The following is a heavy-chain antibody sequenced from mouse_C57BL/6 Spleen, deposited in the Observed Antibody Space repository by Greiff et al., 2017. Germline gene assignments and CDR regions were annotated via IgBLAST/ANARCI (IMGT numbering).Heavy chain of an antibody. Sequence: QVQLQQPGAELVKPGASVTMSCKASGYTFTSYWITWVKQRPGQGLEWNGDIYPGSGSTNYNEKFKSKATLTVDTSSSTAYMQLSSLTSEDSAVYYCARRYYGGYYFDYWGQGTTLTVSS. CDR3: ARRYYGGYYFDY. V-gene: IGHV1-55*01. CDR1: GYTFTSYW. D-gene: IGHD1-1*02. CDR2: IYPGSGST. J-gene: IGHJ2*01.